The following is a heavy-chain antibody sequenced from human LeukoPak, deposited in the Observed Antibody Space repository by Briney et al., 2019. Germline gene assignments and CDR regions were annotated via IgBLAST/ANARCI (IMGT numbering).Heavy chain of an antibody. Sequence: NPSETLSLTCTVSGGSISSGGYYWSWICQHPGKGLEWIGYIYYSGSTYYNPSLKSRVTISVDTSKNQFSLKLSSVTAADTAVYYCARDQGSHYDSSGPYFDYWGQGTLVTVSS. CDR3: ARDQGSHYDSSGPYFDY. D-gene: IGHD3-22*01. J-gene: IGHJ4*02. V-gene: IGHV4-31*03. CDR1: GGSISSGGYY. CDR2: IYYSGST.